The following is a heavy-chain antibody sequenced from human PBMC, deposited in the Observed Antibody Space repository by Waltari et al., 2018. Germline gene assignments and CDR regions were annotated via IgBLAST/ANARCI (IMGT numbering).Heavy chain of an antibody. V-gene: IGHV4-59*11. CDR2: IYYSGST. CDR1: GGSISSHY. CDR3: ATLRRGDSSGYYYGYFDY. J-gene: IGHJ4*02. D-gene: IGHD3-22*01. Sequence: QVQLQESGPGLVKPSETLSLTCTVSGGSISSHYWSWIRQPPGQGLEWIGYIYYSGSTNYNPSLKSRVTISVDTSKNQFSLKLSSVTAADTAVYYCATLRRGDSSGYYYGYFDYWGQGTLVTVSS.